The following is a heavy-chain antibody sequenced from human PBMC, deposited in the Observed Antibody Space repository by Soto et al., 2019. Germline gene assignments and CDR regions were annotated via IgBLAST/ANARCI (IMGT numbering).Heavy chain of an antibody. Sequence: PSETLSLTCTVSGGSISSYYWSWIRQPPGKGLEWIGYIYYSGSTNYNPSLKSRVTISVDTSKNQFSLKLSSVTAADTAVYYCARVIASGWYFFDYWGQGTLVTVSS. CDR1: GGSISSYY. CDR3: ARVIASGWYFFDY. V-gene: IGHV4-59*01. D-gene: IGHD6-19*01. J-gene: IGHJ4*02. CDR2: IYYSGST.